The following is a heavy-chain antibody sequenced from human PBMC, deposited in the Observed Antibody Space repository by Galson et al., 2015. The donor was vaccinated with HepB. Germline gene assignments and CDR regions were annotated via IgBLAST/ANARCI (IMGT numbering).Heavy chain of an antibody. Sequence: SVPSSCKASGSTFTGYYMHWVRQAPGQGLEWMGWLNPNSGRTNYAQKFQGRVTMTRDTSTSTAYMELSRLRADDTAVYYCARDMSGYSYGSVYWGQGTLVTVSS. J-gene: IGHJ4*02. CDR3: ARDMSGYSYGSVY. V-gene: IGHV1-2*02. D-gene: IGHD5-18*01. CDR2: LNPNSGRT. CDR1: GSTFTGYY.